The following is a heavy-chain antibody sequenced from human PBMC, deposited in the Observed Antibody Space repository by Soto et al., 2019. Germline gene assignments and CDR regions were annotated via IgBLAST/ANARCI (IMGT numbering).Heavy chain of an antibody. Sequence: QITLKESGPTLVKPTQTLTLTCTFSGFSLSTSGVGVGWIRQPPGKALEWLALIYWDDDKRYSPSLKSRLTITKDTSKNQVVLTMTNMDPVDTATYYCAHTTTVNTFHQMAGYYYYGMDVWGQGTTVTVSS. CDR3: AHTTTVNTFHQMAGYYYYGMDV. D-gene: IGHD4-17*01. CDR1: GFSLSTSGVG. CDR2: IYWDDDK. V-gene: IGHV2-5*02. J-gene: IGHJ6*02.